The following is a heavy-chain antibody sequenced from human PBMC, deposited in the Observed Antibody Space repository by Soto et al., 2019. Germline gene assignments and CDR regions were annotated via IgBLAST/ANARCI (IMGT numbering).Heavy chain of an antibody. D-gene: IGHD7-27*01. CDR2: ISSDGSNK. V-gene: IGHV3-30*18. J-gene: IGHJ4*02. CDR1: GFTFSSYG. Sequence: QVQLVESGGGVVQPGMSLRLSCAASGFTFSSYGMHWVRQAPGKGLVWVAVISSDGSNKYYADSVKGRFTISRDNSKNTLYLQMNSLRAEDTAVYYCAKHDGEYWGQGTLVTVSS. CDR3: AKHDGEY.